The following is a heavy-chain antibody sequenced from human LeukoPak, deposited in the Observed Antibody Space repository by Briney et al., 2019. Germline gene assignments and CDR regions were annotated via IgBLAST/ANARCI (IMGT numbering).Heavy chain of an antibody. CDR1: GGSISGYY. J-gene: IGHJ4*02. Sequence: SETLSLTCTVSGGSISGYYWSWIRQSAGKGLEWIGRIYTSGNTNYTPSLKSRVTMSVDTSKNQFSLKLSSVTAADTAVYYCARDRSYDTRIVDFWGQGTLVTVSS. D-gene: IGHD3-22*01. CDR2: IYTSGNT. CDR3: ARDRSYDTRIVDF. V-gene: IGHV4-4*07.